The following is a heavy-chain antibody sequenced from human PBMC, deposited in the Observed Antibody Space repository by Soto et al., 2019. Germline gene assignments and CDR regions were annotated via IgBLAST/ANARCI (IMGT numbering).Heavy chain of an antibody. CDR1: GGTFSSYA. CDR2: IIPIFGTA. D-gene: IGHD3-9*01. V-gene: IGHV1-69*06. Sequence: QVQLVQSGAEVKKPGSSVKVSCKASGGTFSSYAISWVRQAPGQGLEWMGGIIPIFGTANYAQKFQGRVTITADKSTSTAYMELSSLRSEDTAVYYWARTGYSPENNYYYYGMDVWGQGTTVTVSS. J-gene: IGHJ6*02. CDR3: ARTGYSPENNYYYYGMDV.